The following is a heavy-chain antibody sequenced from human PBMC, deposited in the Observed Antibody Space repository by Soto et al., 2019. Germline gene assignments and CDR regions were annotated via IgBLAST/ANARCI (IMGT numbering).Heavy chain of an antibody. CDR1: GYTFTSCY. Sequence: QVQLVQSGAEVKKPGASVKVSCKASGYTFTSCYMHWVRQAPGQGLEWMGIINPRGGSTNYAQQFQDRVTRTRDTSTSTVYMERSSRRSEDTAVDYCARADKGGSYWGQGTLVTVSS. CDR3: ARADKGGSY. J-gene: IGHJ4*02. D-gene: IGHD1-26*01. V-gene: IGHV1-46*01. CDR2: INPRGGST.